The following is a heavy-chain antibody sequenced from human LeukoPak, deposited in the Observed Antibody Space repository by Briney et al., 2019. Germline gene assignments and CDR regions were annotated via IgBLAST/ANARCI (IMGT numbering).Heavy chain of an antibody. V-gene: IGHV3-30-3*01. CDR3: ARSKQFGGVSYYYYYGMDV. Sequence: GRSLRLSCVASGFTFSSYAMHWVRQAPGKGLEWVAVISYDGSNKYYADSVKGRFTISRDNSKNTLYLQMNSLRAEDTAVYYCARSKQFGGVSYYYYYGMDVWGQGTTVTVSS. D-gene: IGHD3-16*01. CDR1: GFTFSSYA. CDR2: ISYDGSNK. J-gene: IGHJ6*02.